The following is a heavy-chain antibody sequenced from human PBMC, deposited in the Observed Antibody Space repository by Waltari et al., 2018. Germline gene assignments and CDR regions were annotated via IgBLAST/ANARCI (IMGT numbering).Heavy chain of an antibody. CDR1: GGSLGDYI. J-gene: IGHJ6*01. D-gene: IGHD3-3*01. CDR3: ARGRNYDSTLGRNDSSHSGLDV. CDR2: VSHGGTA. Sequence: QVLLQQWGAGLLKPSETLSLTCDISGGSLGDYIWTWIRPPPGKGLEWLGQVSHGGTARSNPSVKSRVTLSLDTSQRHFSLRLQSVTAADTAVYYCARGRNYDSTLGRNDSSHSGLDVWGQGSAVTVSS. V-gene: IGHV4-34*02.